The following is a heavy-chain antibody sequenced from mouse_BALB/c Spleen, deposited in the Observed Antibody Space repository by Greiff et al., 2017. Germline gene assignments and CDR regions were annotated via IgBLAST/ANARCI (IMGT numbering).Heavy chain of an antibody. CDR3: AREGYDLAY. CDR2: IRNKANGYTT. V-gene: IGHV7-3*02. Sequence: EVQLVESGGGLVQPGGSLRLSCATSGFTFTDYYMSWVRQPPGKALEWLGFIRNKANGYTTAYSASVKGRFTISRDNSQSILYLQMNTLRAEDSATYYCAREGYDLAYWGQGTLVTVSA. J-gene: IGHJ3*01. CDR1: GFTFTDYY. D-gene: IGHD2-2*01.